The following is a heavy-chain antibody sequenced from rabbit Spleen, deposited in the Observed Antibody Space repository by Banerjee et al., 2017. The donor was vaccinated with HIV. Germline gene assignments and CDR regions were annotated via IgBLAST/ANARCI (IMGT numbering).Heavy chain of an antibody. Sequence: QSLEESGGDLVKPGASLTLTCTASGVSFSGSSYMCWVRQPPGKGLEWIACIETDSSGFTYFAAWAKGRFTISKTSSTTVTLQVTSLTAADTATYFCARDTSSSFSSYGMDLWGPGTLSPS. V-gene: IGHV1S40*01. J-gene: IGHJ6*01. CDR1: GVSFSGSSY. D-gene: IGHD1-1*01. CDR3: ARDTSSSFSSYGMDL. CDR2: IETDSSGFT.